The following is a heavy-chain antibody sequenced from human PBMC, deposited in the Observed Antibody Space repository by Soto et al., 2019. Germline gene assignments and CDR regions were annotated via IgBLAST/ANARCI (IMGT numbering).Heavy chain of an antibody. V-gene: IGHV3-23*01. Sequence: GGSLRLACAASGFTFSSYAMSWVRQAPGMGLEWVSAISGSGGSTYYADSVKGRFTISRDNSKNTLYLQMNSLRAEDTAVYYCAKVLRIAAAGRWFDPWGQGTLVTVSS. J-gene: IGHJ5*02. CDR2: ISGSGGST. D-gene: IGHD6-13*01. CDR1: GFTFSSYA. CDR3: AKVLRIAAAGRWFDP.